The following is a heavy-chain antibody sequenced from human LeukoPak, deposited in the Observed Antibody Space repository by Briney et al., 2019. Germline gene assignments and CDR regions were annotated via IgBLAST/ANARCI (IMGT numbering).Heavy chain of an antibody. D-gene: IGHD1-26*01. J-gene: IGHJ4*02. CDR3: ARVGHSGTYYAT. V-gene: IGHV3-48*03. Sequence: GGSLRLSCAVSGFTLSSYAMHWVRQAPGKGLEWVSYISSTSTIYYAASVKGRFTISRDNAKNSLYLQMNSLRAEDTAVYYCARVGHSGTYYATWGQGTLVTVSS. CDR1: GFTLSSYA. CDR2: ISSTSTI.